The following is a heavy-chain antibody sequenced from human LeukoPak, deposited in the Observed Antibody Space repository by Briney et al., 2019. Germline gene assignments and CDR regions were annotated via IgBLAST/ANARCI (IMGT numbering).Heavy chain of an antibody. CDR3: ASDRDSSTWSYY. D-gene: IGHD6-13*01. CDR2: IDSGGSGGST. CDR1: GLSVSAYY. J-gene: IGHJ4*02. Sequence: QPGGSLRLSCAASGLSVSAYYMSWVRQAPGEGLEWVSVIDSGGSGGSTYYADSVKGRFTISRDNSKNTLFLQMDSLRAEDTAVYYCASDRDSSTWSYYWGQGTLVTVSS. V-gene: IGHV3-53*01.